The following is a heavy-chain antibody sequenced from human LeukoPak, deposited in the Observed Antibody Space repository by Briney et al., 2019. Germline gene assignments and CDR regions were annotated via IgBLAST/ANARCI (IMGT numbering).Heavy chain of an antibody. Sequence: PSETLSLTCAVSGGSISSGGYSWSWIRQPPGKGLEWIGYVYDGGRTDYNPSLGSRVTISVDTSKNQVFLNLNSVTAADTAVYYCARGSVTPDAGYWGQGTLVTVSS. J-gene: IGHJ4*02. D-gene: IGHD4-17*01. V-gene: IGHV4-61*08. CDR2: VYDGGRT. CDR1: GGSISSGGYS. CDR3: ARGSVTPDAGY.